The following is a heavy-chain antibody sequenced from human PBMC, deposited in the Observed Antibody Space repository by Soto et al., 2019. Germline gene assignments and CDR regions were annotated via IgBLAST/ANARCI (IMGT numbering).Heavy chain of an antibody. CDR1: GGSFSSYY. Sequence: SETLSLTCTVSGGSFSSYYWSWIRQPPGKGLEWIGYIFYTGTTHYNPSLRSRVTISVDTSKNSLFLQMNSLRAEDTALYYCASQMDLNDDPFGHWGQGTLVTVSS. CDR2: IFYTGTT. J-gene: IGHJ4*02. CDR3: ASQMDLNDDPFGH. D-gene: IGHD1-1*01. V-gene: IGHV4-59*12.